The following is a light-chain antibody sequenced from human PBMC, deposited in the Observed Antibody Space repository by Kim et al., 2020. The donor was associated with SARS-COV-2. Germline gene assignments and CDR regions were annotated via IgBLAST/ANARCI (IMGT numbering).Light chain of an antibody. CDR3: SSYAIGSTLDGV. CDR1: NSDLGGHNY. CDR2: DVT. V-gene: IGLV2-14*03. J-gene: IGLJ2*01. Sequence: QSALTQPASVSGSPGQSITIPCTGTNSDLGGHNYISWYQQHPGHAPKLIISDVTHRPSGVSDRFSGSKSDNTASLTISGRQTADEADDYCSSYAIGSTLDGVFGGGTKLTVL.